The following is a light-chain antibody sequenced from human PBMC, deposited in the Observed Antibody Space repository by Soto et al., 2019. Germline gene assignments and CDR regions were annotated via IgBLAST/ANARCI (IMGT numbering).Light chain of an antibody. V-gene: IGLV2-14*03. Sequence: QPALTQPASVSGSPGQSITISCTGTSSDIGHYDYVSWYQQHPGKAPKLMIYHVTYRPSGVSNRYSGSKSGNSASLTISGLQADDEADYYCCSRTTSHTYVFGSGTKVTVL. CDR2: HVT. J-gene: IGLJ1*01. CDR3: CSRTTSHTYV. CDR1: SSDIGHYDY.